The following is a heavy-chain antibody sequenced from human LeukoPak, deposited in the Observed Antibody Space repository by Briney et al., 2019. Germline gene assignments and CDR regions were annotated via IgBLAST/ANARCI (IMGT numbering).Heavy chain of an antibody. CDR1: GGSISSGDYY. Sequence: PSETLFLTCTVSGGSISSGDYYWSWIRQPPGKGLEWIGYIYYSGSTYYNPSLKSRVTISVDTSKNQFSLKLSSVTAADTAVYYCAGVAAAENWFDPWGQGTLVTVSS. V-gene: IGHV4-30-4*01. D-gene: IGHD6-13*01. J-gene: IGHJ5*02. CDR3: AGVAAAENWFDP. CDR2: IYYSGST.